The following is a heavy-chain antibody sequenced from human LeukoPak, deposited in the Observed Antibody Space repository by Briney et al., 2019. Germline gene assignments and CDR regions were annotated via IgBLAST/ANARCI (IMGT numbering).Heavy chain of an antibody. CDR2: TRNKANSYTT. J-gene: IGHJ4*02. D-gene: IGHD4-17*01. CDR1: GFTFSSYG. CDR3: ATSTVAAGIFDY. V-gene: IGHV3-72*01. Sequence: GGSLRLSCAASGFTFSSYGMHWVRQAPGKGLEWVGRTRNKANSYTTEYAASVKGRFTISRDDSKNSLYLQMNSLKTEDTAVYYCATSTVAAGIFDYWGQGTLVTVSS.